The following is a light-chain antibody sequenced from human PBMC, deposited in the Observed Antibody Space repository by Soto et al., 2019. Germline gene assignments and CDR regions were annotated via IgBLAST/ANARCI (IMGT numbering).Light chain of an antibody. CDR3: SSYTSSSSVV. V-gene: IGLV2-14*01. Sequence: QSALTQPASVSGSPGQSIPISCTGTSSDVGGYNYVSWYQQHPGKAPKLMIYDVSNRPSGVSNRFSGSKSGNTASLTISGLQAEDEDDYYCSSYTSSSSVVFGGGTQLTVL. CDR2: DVS. CDR1: SSDVGGYNY. J-gene: IGLJ2*01.